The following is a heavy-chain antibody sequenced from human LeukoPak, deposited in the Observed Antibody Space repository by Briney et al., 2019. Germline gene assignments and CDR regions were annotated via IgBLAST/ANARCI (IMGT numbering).Heavy chain of an antibody. D-gene: IGHD1-26*01. CDR3: AKDTRYSGSYYFVFDY. J-gene: IGHJ4*02. CDR1: GFTFSDYY. CDR2: ISSSGSTI. Sequence: GGSLRLSCAASGFTFSDYYMSWIRQAPGKGLEWVSYISSSGSTIYYADSVKGRFTISRDNAKNSLYLQMNSLRAEDTAVYYCAKDTRYSGSYYFVFDYWGQGTLVTVSS. V-gene: IGHV3-11*01.